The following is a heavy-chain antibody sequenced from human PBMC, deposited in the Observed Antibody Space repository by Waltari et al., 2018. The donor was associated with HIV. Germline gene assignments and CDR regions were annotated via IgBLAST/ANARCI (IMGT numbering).Heavy chain of an antibody. V-gene: IGHV3-48*01. CDR1: GFTFSSYS. CDR2: YSSSSTI. Sequence: EVQLVESGGGLVQPGGSLRLSCAASGFTFSSYSMNWVRQAPGKVMEWVAFYSSSSTIYYSYSVRGRFTISRDTAKNSLYLQMNSLRAADTAVYCCAREPVFCGGDCYLFDYWGQGTLVTVSS. CDR3: AREPVFCGGDCYLFDY. D-gene: IGHD2-21*02. J-gene: IGHJ4*02.